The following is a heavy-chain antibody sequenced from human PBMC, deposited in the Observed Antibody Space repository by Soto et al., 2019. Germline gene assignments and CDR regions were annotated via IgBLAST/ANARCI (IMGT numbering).Heavy chain of an antibody. CDR1: GGSINNVHFY. Sequence: QLQLQESCPGLLKPSQTLSLTCTVSGGSINNVHFYWVLIRQPPGKGLEWIGYVYFTGTTYLNPSLKSRINMKFETSKNQFSLKLSSVTAADTAVYYCVRGYYYGSGSLHWFDPWGQGTLVTVAS. J-gene: IGHJ5*02. CDR2: VYFTGTT. V-gene: IGHV4-30-4*01. D-gene: IGHD3-10*01. CDR3: VRGYYYGSGSLHWFDP.